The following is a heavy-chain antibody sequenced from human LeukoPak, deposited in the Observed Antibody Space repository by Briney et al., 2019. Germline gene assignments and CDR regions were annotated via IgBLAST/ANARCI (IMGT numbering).Heavy chain of an antibody. CDR2: IIPIFGTA. J-gene: IGHJ4*02. CDR1: GGSISIYG. V-gene: IGHV1-69*06. Sequence: SVKVSCKASGGSISIYGITWVRQAPGQGLEWMGGIIPIFGTANYAQKFQGRVTITADKSTSTAYMELSSLRSEDTAVYYCARVAAAGVTLDYWGQGTLVTVSS. CDR3: ARVAAAGVTLDY. D-gene: IGHD6-13*01.